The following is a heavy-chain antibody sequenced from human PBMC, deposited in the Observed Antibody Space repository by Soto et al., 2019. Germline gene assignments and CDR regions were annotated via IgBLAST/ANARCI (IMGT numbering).Heavy chain of an antibody. CDR1: GGSISSHY. Sequence: SETLSLTCTVSGGSISSHYWTWIRQPAGKGLEWIGRIYTSGTTNYNPSLTSRVTMSVDTSKNQFSLNLTSVTAADTAVYYCARDRVQLWPLDYWGQGTLVTVSS. CDR2: IYTSGTT. CDR3: ARDRVQLWPLDY. D-gene: IGHD5-18*01. J-gene: IGHJ4*02. V-gene: IGHV4-4*07.